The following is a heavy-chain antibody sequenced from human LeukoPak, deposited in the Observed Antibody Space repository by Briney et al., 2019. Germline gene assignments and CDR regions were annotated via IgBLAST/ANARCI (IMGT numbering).Heavy chain of an antibody. V-gene: IGHV3-21*01. CDR1: GFTFSSYA. CDR3: ARGMPFDY. D-gene: IGHD2-2*01. CDR2: ISSSSSYI. Sequence: GGSLRLSCAASGFTFSSYAMSWVRQAPGKGLEWVSSISSSSSYIYYADSVKRRFTISRDNAKNSLYLQMNSLRAEDTAVYYCARGMPFDYWGQGTLVTVSS. J-gene: IGHJ4*02.